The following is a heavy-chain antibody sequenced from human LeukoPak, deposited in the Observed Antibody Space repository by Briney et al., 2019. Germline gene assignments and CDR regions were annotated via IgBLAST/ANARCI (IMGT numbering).Heavy chain of an antibody. V-gene: IGHV3-30*02. D-gene: IGHD3-22*01. Sequence: GGSLRLSCAASGFTFSSYGMHWVRQAPGKGLEWVAFIRYDGSNKYYADSVKGRFTISRDNSKNTLYLQMNSLRAEDTAVYYCAKLLVAYYYDSSGYADAFDILGQGTMVTVCS. CDR1: GFTFSSYG. CDR3: AKLLVAYYYDSSGYADAFDI. CDR2: IRYDGSNK. J-gene: IGHJ3*02.